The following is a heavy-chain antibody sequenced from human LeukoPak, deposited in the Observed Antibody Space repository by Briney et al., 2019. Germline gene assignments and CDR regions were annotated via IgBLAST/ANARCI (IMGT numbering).Heavy chain of an antibody. CDR3: ARGSTVSGAEYYFGF. CDR2: IRSRGYGGAT. J-gene: IGHJ4*02. CDR1: GFNFGDYG. V-gene: IGHV3-49*04. D-gene: IGHD3-16*01. Sequence: QPGRSLRLSCTASGFNFGDYGVSWVRQAAGKGLEWVVFIRSRGYGGATEYAASVKGRFTVSRDDSRSIAYLQMDSLETEDTAVYYCARGSTVSGAEYYFGFWGQGTLVTVSS.